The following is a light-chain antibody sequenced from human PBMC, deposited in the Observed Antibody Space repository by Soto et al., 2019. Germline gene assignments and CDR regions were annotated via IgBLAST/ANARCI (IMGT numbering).Light chain of an antibody. Sequence: DIQMTQSPSSLSASVGNRVTITCRASQGISNYLAWYQQKPGKVPKLLIYAASTLQSGVPSRFSGSGSGTDFTLTISSLQPEDVATYYCQKYNSALITFGQGTRLEIK. CDR1: QGISNY. J-gene: IGKJ5*01. CDR2: AAS. CDR3: QKYNSALIT. V-gene: IGKV1-27*01.